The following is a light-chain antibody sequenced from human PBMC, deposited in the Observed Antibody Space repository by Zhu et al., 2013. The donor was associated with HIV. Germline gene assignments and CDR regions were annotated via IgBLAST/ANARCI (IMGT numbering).Light chain of an antibody. V-gene: IGLV2-14*01. Sequence: QSALTQPASVSGSPGQSITISCTGTSKDIGGYNYVSWYQQHPGKVHKLMIYQVSNRPSGVSNRFSGSKSGNTASLTISGLQAEDEADYYCSSYTSSSTRVFGTGTKVTVL. CDR2: QVS. J-gene: IGLJ1*01. CDR1: SKDIGGYNY. CDR3: SSYTSSSTRV.